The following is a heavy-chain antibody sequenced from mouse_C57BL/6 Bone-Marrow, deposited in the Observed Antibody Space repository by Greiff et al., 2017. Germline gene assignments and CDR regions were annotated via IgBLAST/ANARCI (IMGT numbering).Heavy chain of an antibody. J-gene: IGHJ3*01. CDR1: GFTFSDYG. CDR2: ISSGSSNI. Sequence: EVMLVESGGGLVKPGGSLKLSCAASGFTFSDYGMHWVRQAPEKGLEWVAYISSGSSNIYYADTVKGRFTISRDNAKNTLFLQMTSLRSEDTAMYYCARRLGRDWLAYRGQGTLVTVSA. V-gene: IGHV5-17*01. CDR3: ARRLGRDWLAY. D-gene: IGHD4-1*01.